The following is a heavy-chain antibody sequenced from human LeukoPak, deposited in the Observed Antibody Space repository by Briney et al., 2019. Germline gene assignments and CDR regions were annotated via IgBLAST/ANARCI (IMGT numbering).Heavy chain of an antibody. CDR1: GFTFSSYG. CDR3: ARDGGVYYDSSPSFDY. D-gene: IGHD3-22*01. CDR2: IWYDGSNK. Sequence: PGGSLRLSCAASGFTFSSYGMHWVRQAPGKGLEWVAVIWYDGSNKYYADSVKGRFTISRDNSKNTLYLQMNSLRAEATAVYYCARDGGVYYDSSPSFDYWGQGTLVTVSS. V-gene: IGHV3-33*01. J-gene: IGHJ4*02.